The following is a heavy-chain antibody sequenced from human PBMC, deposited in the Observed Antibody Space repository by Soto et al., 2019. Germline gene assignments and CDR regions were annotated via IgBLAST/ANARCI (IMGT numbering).Heavy chain of an antibody. Sequence: QVQLVQSGAEVKKPGSSVKVSCKASGGTFSSYAISWVRQAPGQGLEWMGGIIAILGKANYAEKFQGRVTITADESTGTAYMTLSSLASDDTAVYYCATGVIWIGYFTVDSWGQGTRVTVSS. CDR1: GGTFSSYA. V-gene: IGHV1-69*01. D-gene: IGHD3-3*01. CDR2: IIAILGKA. CDR3: ATGVIWIGYFTVDS. J-gene: IGHJ4*02.